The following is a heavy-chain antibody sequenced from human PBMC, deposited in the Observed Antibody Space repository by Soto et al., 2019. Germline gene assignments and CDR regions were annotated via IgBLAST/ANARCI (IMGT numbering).Heavy chain of an antibody. J-gene: IGHJ4*02. Sequence: SETLSLTCAVYGGSFSGYYWSWIRQPPGKGLEWIGEINHSGSTNYNPSLKSRVTISVDTSKNQCSLKLSSVTAADTAVYYCARRRDDYVWGSYRSPGYYFDYWGQGTLVTVS. CDR3: ARRRDDYVWGSYRSPGYYFDY. D-gene: IGHD3-16*02. CDR1: GGSFSGYY. CDR2: INHSGST. V-gene: IGHV4-34*01.